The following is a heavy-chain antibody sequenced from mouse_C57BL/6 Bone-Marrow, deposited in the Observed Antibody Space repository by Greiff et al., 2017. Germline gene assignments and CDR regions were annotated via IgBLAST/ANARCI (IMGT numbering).Heavy chain of an antibody. J-gene: IGHJ4*01. D-gene: IGHD2-1*01. V-gene: IGHV2-5*01. CDR2: IWRGGST. Sequence: QVQLQQSGPGLVQPSQSLSITCTVSGFSLPSYGVHWVRQSPGKGLEWLGVIWRGGSTDYNAAFMSRLSITKDNSKSQVFFKMNSLQADDTAIYYCAKIEKGKPDYAVDYWGQGASVAVSS. CDR3: AKIEKGKPDYAVDY. CDR1: GFSLPSYG.